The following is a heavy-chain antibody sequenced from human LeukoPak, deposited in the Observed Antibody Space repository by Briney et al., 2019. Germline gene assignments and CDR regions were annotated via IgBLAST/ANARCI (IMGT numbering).Heavy chain of an antibody. CDR2: IDQDGSEK. CDR3: ARGRFSYDNTGYSSFYY. CDR1: GVIFNQYW. D-gene: IGHD3-22*01. J-gene: IGHJ4*02. Sequence: GGSQRLSCAASGVIFNQYWMSWVRQAPGRGLEWVANIDQDGSEKHYVDSVKGRFTISRDNARNSLYLQMNSLRAEDTAVYYCARGRFSYDNTGYSSFYYWGQGTLVTVSS. V-gene: IGHV3-7*01.